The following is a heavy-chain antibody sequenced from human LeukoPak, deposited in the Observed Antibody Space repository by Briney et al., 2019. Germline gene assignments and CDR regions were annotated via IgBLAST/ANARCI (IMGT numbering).Heavy chain of an antibody. CDR2: IYYSGST. D-gene: IGHD6-13*01. V-gene: IGHV4-39*07. CDR1: GGSISSSSYY. Sequence: SQTLSLTCTVSGGSISSSSYYWAWIRQPPGTGLERIASIYYSGSTYYNPSLKSRVTISVDTSKNQFSLKLSSVTAADTAVYYCPRVPLYSSSWYPYWFDLWGQGTLVTVSS. J-gene: IGHJ5*02. CDR3: PRVPLYSSSWYPYWFDL.